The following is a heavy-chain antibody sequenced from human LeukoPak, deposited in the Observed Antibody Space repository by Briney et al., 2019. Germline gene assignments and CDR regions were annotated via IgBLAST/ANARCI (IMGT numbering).Heavy chain of an antibody. CDR1: GGSVSSDGYY. CDR2: ISFSGNT. CDR3: ARGMQQLYHFDS. Sequence: KPSETLSLTCTVSGGSVSSDGYYWSWIRQPPGKGLEWIGYISFSGNTNYNPSLKSRVTISRDTSENHFSLKLSSVTATDTAVYYCARGMQQLYHFDSWGRGTLVTVSS. J-gene: IGHJ4*02. D-gene: IGHD6-13*01. V-gene: IGHV4-61*03.